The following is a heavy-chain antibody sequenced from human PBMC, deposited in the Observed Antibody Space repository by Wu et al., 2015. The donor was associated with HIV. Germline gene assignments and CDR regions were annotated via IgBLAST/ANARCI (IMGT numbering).Heavy chain of an antibody. CDR2: IGGNRGES. Sequence: QVLLVQSGTEVKKPGASMRVSCQASGYSFTASYVHWVRQAPGKGLEWMGWIGGNRGESHATQRFRDRFTMTRDTSTTTAYMELTRLTSDDTAVYYCARLSLRRFGELFSGADYWGQGTLVTVSS. J-gene: IGHJ4*02. D-gene: IGHD3-10*01. V-gene: IGHV1-2*02. CDR3: ARLSLRRFGELFSGADY. CDR1: GYSFTASY.